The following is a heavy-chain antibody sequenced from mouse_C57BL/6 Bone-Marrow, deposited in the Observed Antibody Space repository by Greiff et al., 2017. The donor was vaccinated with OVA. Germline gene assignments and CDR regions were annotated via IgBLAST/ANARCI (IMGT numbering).Heavy chain of an antibody. CDR1: GYTFTSYW. J-gene: IGHJ2*01. CDR3: ASEDRGEGCDY. V-gene: IGHV1-7*01. CDR2: INPSSGYT. D-gene: IGHD3-3*01. Sequence: QVQLQQSGAELAKPGASVKLSCKASGYTFTSYWMHWVKQRPGQGLEWIGYINPSSGYTKYNQKFKDKATLTADKSSSTAYMQLSSLTYENSAVYYCASEDRGEGCDYWGQGTTLTVSS.